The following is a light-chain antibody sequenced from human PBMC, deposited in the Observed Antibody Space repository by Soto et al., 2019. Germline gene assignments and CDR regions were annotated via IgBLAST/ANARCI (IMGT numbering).Light chain of an antibody. CDR1: QTISSW. CDR2: KSS. Sequence: DIQMTQSTDTLSGSVGDRVTITCRASQTISSWLAGYQQKPGKAPKLLSYKSSTLKSLVPSSVSCSGSVTEFTLTISSLQPDDCATYYCQHYNSYSEAFGQGTKVDIK. J-gene: IGKJ1*01. V-gene: IGKV1-5*03. CDR3: QHYNSYSEA.